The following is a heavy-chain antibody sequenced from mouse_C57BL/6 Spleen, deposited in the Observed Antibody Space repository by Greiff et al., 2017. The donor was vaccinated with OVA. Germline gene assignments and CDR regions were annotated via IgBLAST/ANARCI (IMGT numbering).Heavy chain of an antibody. D-gene: IGHD2-1*01. J-gene: IGHJ4*01. CDR2: ISDGGSYT. CDR1: GFTFSSYA. CDR3: AREGNAYAMDY. Sequence: EVQVVESGGGLVKPGGSLKLSCAASGFTFSSYAMSWVRQTPEKRLEWVATISDGGSYTYYPDNVKGRFTISRDNAKNNLYLQTSHLKYEDTAMYYCAREGNAYAMDYWGQGTSVTVSS. V-gene: IGHV5-4*01.